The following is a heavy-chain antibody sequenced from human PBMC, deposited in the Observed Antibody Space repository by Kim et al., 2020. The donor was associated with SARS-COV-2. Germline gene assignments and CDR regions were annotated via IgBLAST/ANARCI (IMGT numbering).Heavy chain of an antibody. V-gene: IGHV4-30-2*01. J-gene: IGHJ5*01. CDR1: GGSISSGGYS. CDR2: IYHSGST. CDR3: ARDNAVTSTYSGGNDN. Sequence: SETLSLTCAVSGGSISSGGYSWSWIRQPPGKGLEWIGYIYHSGSTYYNPSLKSRVTISVDRSKNQFSLKLRSVTAADTAVYYCARDNAVTSTYSGGNDN. D-gene: IGHD2-15*01.